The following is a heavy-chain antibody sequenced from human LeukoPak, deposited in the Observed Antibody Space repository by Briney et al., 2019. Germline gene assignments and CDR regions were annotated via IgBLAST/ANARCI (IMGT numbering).Heavy chain of an antibody. J-gene: IGHJ5*02. V-gene: IGHV3-11*06. CDR3: ARQGDSSGWYNWFDP. CDR2: ISSSSSYT. D-gene: IGHD6-19*01. CDR1: GFTFSDYY. Sequence: PGGSLRLSCAASGFTFSDYYMGWIRQAPGKGLEWVSYISSSSSYTNYADSVKGRFTISRDNAKNSLYLQMNSLRAEDTAVYYCARQGDSSGWYNWFDPWGQGTLVTVSS.